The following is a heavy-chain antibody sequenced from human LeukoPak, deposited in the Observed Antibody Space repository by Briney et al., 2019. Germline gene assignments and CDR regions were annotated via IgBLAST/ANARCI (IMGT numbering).Heavy chain of an antibody. CDR3: ERFSGGFDY. J-gene: IGHJ4*02. V-gene: IGHV5-51*01. Sequence: GESLKISCKGSGYSFTSYWIAWVRQMPGKGLECMGIIYPGDSDTTYSPSFQGQVTISADKSFSTAYLQWSSLKASDSAMYYCERFSGGFDYWGQGTLVTVSS. CDR2: IYPGDSDT. D-gene: IGHD2-15*01. CDR1: GYSFTSYW.